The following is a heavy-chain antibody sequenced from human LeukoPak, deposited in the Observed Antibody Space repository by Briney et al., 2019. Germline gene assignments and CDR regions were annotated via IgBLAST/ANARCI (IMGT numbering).Heavy chain of an antibody. CDR1: GFTFDDYA. Sequence: SLRLSCAASGFTFDDYAMHWVRQAPGKGLEWVSGISWNSGSIGYADSVKGRFTISRDNAKNSLYLQMNSLRAEDMALYYCAREAIFTSITPSDYWGQGTLVTVSS. CDR2: ISWNSGSI. V-gene: IGHV3-9*03. D-gene: IGHD4-23*01. CDR3: AREAIFTSITPSDY. J-gene: IGHJ4*02.